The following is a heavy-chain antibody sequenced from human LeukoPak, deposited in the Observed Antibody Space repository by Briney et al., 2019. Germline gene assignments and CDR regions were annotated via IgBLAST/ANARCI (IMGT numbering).Heavy chain of an antibody. J-gene: IGHJ4*02. D-gene: IGHD1-26*01. CDR1: GYTLTELS. CDR3: ATEIWSPDSGSYHSAWDY. V-gene: IGHV1-24*01. CDR2: FDPEDGET. Sequence: ASVKVSCKVSGYTLTELSMHWVRQAPGEGLEWMGGFDPEDGETIYAQKFQGRVTMTEDTSTDTAYMELSSLRSEDTAVYYCATEIWSPDSGSYHSAWDYWGQGTLVTVSS.